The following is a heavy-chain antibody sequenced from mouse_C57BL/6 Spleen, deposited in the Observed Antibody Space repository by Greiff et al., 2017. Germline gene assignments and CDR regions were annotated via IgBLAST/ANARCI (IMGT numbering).Heavy chain of an antibody. Sequence: VQLKESGPGLVKPSQSLSLTCSVTGYSITSGYYWNWIRQFPGNKLEWMGYISYDGSNNYNPSLKNRISITRDTSKNQFFLKLNSVTTADTATYYCARDQVTTVVATGFDYWGQGTTLTVSS. CDR1: GYSITSGYY. D-gene: IGHD1-1*01. CDR2: ISYDGSN. CDR3: ARDQVTTVVATGFDY. J-gene: IGHJ2*01. V-gene: IGHV3-6*01.